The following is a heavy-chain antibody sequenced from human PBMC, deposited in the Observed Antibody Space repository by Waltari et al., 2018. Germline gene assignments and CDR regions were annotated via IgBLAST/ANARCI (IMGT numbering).Heavy chain of an antibody. D-gene: IGHD1-26*01. CDR3: ARGGWERQIDY. V-gene: IGHV1-8*03. CDR1: GYTFTGYY. CDR2: MNPNSGNT. J-gene: IGHJ4*02. Sequence: QVQLVQSGAEVKKPGASVKVSCKASGYTFTGYYMHWVRQAPGQGLEWMGWMNPNSGNTGYAQKFQVRVTITRNTSISTAYMELSSLRSEDTVVYYCARGGWERQIDYWGQGTLVTVSS.